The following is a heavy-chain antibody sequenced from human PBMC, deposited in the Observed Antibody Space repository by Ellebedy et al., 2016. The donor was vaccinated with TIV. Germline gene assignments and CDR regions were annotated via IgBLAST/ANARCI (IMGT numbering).Heavy chain of an antibody. V-gene: IGHV3-30-3*01. CDR1: GFTFSNYA. D-gene: IGHD2-15*01. CDR2: ISYDGSNS. Sequence: GESLKISCVASGFTFSNYAMHWVRQAPGKGLEWVAVISYDGSNSHYADSVKGRFTIPRDNSKNTQYLQMNSLRAEDTAVYYCAREIDSPDAYCSGESCYPDYWGQGTLVTVSS. J-gene: IGHJ4*02. CDR3: AREIDSPDAYCSGESCYPDY.